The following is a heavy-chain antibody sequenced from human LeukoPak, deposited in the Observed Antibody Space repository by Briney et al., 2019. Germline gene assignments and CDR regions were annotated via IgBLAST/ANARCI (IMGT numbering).Heavy chain of an antibody. CDR2: ISGSGGST. CDR1: GFTFSSYA. Sequence: GGSLRLSCAASGFTFSSYAMSWVRQAPGKGLEWVSAISGSGGSTYYADSVKGRFTISRDNSKNTLYLQMNSLRAEDTAVYYCAGDGSGSWYYSDYWGQGTLVTVSS. V-gene: IGHV3-23*01. D-gene: IGHD1-26*01. CDR3: AGDGSGSWYYSDY. J-gene: IGHJ4*02.